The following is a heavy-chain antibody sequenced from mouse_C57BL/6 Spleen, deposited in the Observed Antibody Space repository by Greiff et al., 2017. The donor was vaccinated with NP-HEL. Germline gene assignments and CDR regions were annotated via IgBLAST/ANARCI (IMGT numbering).Heavy chain of an antibody. V-gene: IGHV1-50*01. J-gene: IGHJ4*01. D-gene: IGHD2-2*01. CDR1: GYTFTSYW. CDR3: ARGDGYGYAMDY. CDR2: IDPSDSYT. Sequence: QVQLQQPGAELVKPGASVKLSCKASGYTFTSYWMQWVKQRPGQGLEWTGEIDPSDSYTNYNQKFKGKATLTVDTSSSTAYMQLSSLTSEDSAVYYCARGDGYGYAMDYWGQGTSVTVSS.